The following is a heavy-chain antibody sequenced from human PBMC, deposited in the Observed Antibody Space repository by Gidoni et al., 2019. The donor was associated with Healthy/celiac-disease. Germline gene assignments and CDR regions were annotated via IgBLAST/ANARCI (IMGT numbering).Heavy chain of an antibody. Sequence: TNYNPSLKSRVTISVDTSKNQFSLKLSSVTAADTAVYYCARDSSWLEARDYGMDVWGQGTTVTVSS. CDR3: ARDSSWLEARDYGMDV. J-gene: IGHJ6*02. D-gene: IGHD3-22*01. V-gene: IGHV4-59*01. CDR2: T.